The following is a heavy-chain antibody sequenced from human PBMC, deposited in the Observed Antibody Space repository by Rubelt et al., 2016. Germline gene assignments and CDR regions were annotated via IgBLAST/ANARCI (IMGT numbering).Heavy chain of an antibody. CDR3: ASSWYMVW. V-gene: IGHV4-34*01. Sequence: QVQLKQWGAGVLKPSETLSLTCAVYGGSFSDYHWSWIRQPPGKGLEWIGEINHSGTTNYNPSLKSRVTMSVDTSKKQFSLKLTSGTASDSAGYYCASSWYMVWWGQGTRVTVSS. J-gene: IGHJ4*02. D-gene: IGHD6-13*01. CDR2: INHSGTT. CDR1: GGSFSDYH.